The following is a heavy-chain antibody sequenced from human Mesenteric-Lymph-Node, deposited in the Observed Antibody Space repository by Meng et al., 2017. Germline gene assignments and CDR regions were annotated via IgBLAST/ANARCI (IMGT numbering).Heavy chain of an antibody. D-gene: IGHD4-17*01. CDR1: GGTFSSYA. J-gene: IGHJ1*01. CDR3: ARATVTTSAEYLQH. CDR2: IIPIFGSA. Sequence: SVKVSCKPSGGTFSSYALTWVRQAPGQGLEWMGGIIPIFGSANYAQKFQARVTITADESTSTAYMELSSLRSEDTAVYYCARATVTTSAEYLQHWGQGTLVTVSS. V-gene: IGHV1-69*13.